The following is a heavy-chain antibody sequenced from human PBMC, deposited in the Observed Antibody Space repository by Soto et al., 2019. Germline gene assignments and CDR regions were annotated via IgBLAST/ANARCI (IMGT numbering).Heavy chain of an antibody. J-gene: IGHJ4*02. D-gene: IGHD7-27*01. CDR3: ARGPDGDKVDY. V-gene: IGHV4-59*08. Sequence: SETLSLTCTVSGGSISSYYWSWIRQPPGKGLEWIGTIYNSGSTYSNPSLKSRVTISVDTSKNQFSLKLSSVTAADTAVYYCARGPDGDKVDYWGQGTLVTVSS. CDR2: IYNSGST. CDR1: GGSISSYY.